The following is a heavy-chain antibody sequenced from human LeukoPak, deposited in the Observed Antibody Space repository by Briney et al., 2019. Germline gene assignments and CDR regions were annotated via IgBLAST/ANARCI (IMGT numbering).Heavy chain of an antibody. V-gene: IGHV4-34*01. Sequence: SETLSLTCAVYGGSFSAYYWTWIRQPPGKGLEWIGEINHSGSINYNPSLKSRVAISVDTSKNQFSLKLSSVTAADTAVYYCAKRGPYYYGSGSYYKGAQYYFDSWGQGPLVTVSS. CDR2: INHSGSI. J-gene: IGHJ4*02. D-gene: IGHD3-10*01. CDR3: AKRGPYYYGSGSYYKGAQYYFDS. CDR1: GGSFSAYY.